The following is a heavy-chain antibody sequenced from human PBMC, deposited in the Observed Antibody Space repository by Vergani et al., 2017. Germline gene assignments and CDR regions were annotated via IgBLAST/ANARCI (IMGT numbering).Heavy chain of an antibody. J-gene: IGHJ5*02. CDR3: AKDNTVTGYNWNYA. V-gene: IGHV3-23*01. CDR2: ISGSGGST. Sequence: EVHLLESGGGLIQPGGSLRLSCAASGFTFSSYALSWVRQAPGKGLECVSAISGSGGSTYYADSVKGRFTISRDNSKNTLYLQMNSLRAEDTAVYYCAKDNTVTGYNWNYAWGQGTLVTVSS. CDR1: GFTFSSYA. D-gene: IGHD2-15*01.